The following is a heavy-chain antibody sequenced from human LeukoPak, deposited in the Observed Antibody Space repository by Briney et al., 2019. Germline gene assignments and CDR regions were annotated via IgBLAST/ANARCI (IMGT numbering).Heavy chain of an antibody. CDR1: GFNFSIYA. CDR2: ITSNGDST. J-gene: IGHJ4*02. CDR3: ARGWLQLDY. V-gene: IGHV3-64*01. D-gene: IGHD5-24*01. Sequence: GGSLRLSCAASGFNFSIYAMHWVRQAPGKGLEYVSGITSNGDSTYYGNSVKGRFTISRGNSKNTLYLQMGSLRPEVMAVYYCARGWLQLDYWGQGTLVTVSS.